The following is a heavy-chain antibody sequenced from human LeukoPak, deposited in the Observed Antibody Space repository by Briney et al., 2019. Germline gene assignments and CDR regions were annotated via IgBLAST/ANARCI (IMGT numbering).Heavy chain of an antibody. CDR1: GGPISSYY. CDR3: ARHYGP. V-gene: IGHV4-39*01. D-gene: IGHD3-10*01. Sequence: SETLSLTCTVSGGPISSYYWGWIRQPPGKGLEWIGSIYYSGSTYHNPSLKSRVTISVDTSKNQFSLKLNSVTATDTAVYYCARHYGPWGQGTLVTVSS. CDR2: IYYSGST. J-gene: IGHJ4*02.